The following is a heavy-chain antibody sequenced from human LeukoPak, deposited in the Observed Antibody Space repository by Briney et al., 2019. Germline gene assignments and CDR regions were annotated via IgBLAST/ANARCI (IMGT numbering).Heavy chain of an antibody. CDR2: IYYSGST. CDR3: AREASRAGTYDFDY. V-gene: IGHV4-59*01. CDR1: GGSISSYY. J-gene: IGHJ4*02. D-gene: IGHD3-10*01. Sequence: ETLSLTCTVSGGSISSYYWSWIRQPPGKGLEWIGYIYYSGSTNYNPSLKSRVTISVDTSKNQFSLKLRSVTAADTAVYFCAREASRAGTYDFDYWGQGTLLTVSS.